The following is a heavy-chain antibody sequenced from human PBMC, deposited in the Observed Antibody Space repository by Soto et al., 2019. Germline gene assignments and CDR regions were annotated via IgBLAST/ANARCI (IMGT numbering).Heavy chain of an antibody. V-gene: IGHV5-51*01. J-gene: IGHJ3*02. CDR1: GYSFTSYW. D-gene: IGHD3-9*01. Sequence: KISCKGSGYSFTSYWIGWVRQMPGKGLEWMGIIYPGDSDTRYSPSFQGQVTISADKSISTAYLQWSSLKASDTAMYYCAINLLRYFDWSEDAFDIWGQGTMVTVSS. CDR3: AINLLRYFDWSEDAFDI. CDR2: IYPGDSDT.